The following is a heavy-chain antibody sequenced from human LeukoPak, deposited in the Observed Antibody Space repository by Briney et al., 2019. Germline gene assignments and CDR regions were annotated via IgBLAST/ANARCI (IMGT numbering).Heavy chain of an antibody. CDR1: GFTFSDYY. V-gene: IGHV3-11*01. CDR3: AKDNYYDSSGYEDY. J-gene: IGHJ4*02. Sequence: GGSLRLSCAASGFTFSDYYMSWIRQAPGKGLEWVSYISSSGSTIYYADSVKGRFTISRDNAKNSLYLQMNSLRAEDTAVYYCAKDNYYDSSGYEDYWGQGTLVTVSS. CDR2: ISSSGSTI. D-gene: IGHD3-22*01.